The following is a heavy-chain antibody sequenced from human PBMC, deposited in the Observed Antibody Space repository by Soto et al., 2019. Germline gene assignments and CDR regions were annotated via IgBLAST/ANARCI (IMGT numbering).Heavy chain of an antibody. J-gene: IGHJ6*02. CDR3: DKDALGDYFYYLMDV. CDR1: GFTFNNYA. V-gene: IGHV3-23*01. CDR2: ISDSGGRT. Sequence: EVQLLESGGGLVQPGWSLRLSCEVSGFTFNNYAMNWVRQAPGKGLEWVSSISDSGGRTYYAHSVKGRFTISRDNYKNTRYLQMNRLRAEDTAIYYCDKDALGDYFYYLMDVWGQGTTVTVSS.